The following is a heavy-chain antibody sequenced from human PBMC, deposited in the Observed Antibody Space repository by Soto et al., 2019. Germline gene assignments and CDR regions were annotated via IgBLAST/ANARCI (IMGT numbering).Heavy chain of an antibody. V-gene: IGHV4-59*08. CDR1: GGSISSYY. CDR2: IYYSGST. CDR3: ARLGGGNWFDP. Sequence: QVQLQESGPGLVKPSETLSLTCTVSGGSISSYYWSWIRQPPGKGLEWIGYIYYSGSTKYNPSLKGRVTISVDTSKNQFSLKRSSVTAADTAVYYCARLGGGNWFDPWGQGTLVTVSS. J-gene: IGHJ5*02. D-gene: IGHD3-16*01.